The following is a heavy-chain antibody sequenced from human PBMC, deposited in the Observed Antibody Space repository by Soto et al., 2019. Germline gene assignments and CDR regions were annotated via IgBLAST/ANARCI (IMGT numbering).Heavy chain of an antibody. D-gene: IGHD3-10*01. CDR3: SKTEPFNCYYNAFDS. J-gene: IGHJ4*02. V-gene: IGHV3-23*01. Sequence: PGGSLRLSGAASGFSFAGYSVAWVRQAPWKGLEWVSTVSGGGGSTYYADSVKGRFTISRDNSGNTVYLQMNSLNAGDTALYYCSKTEPFNCYYNAFDSFGQGT. CDR1: GFSFAGYS. CDR2: VSGGGGST.